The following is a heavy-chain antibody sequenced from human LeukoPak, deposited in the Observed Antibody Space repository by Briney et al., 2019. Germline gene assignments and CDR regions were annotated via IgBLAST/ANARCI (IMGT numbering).Heavy chain of an antibody. J-gene: IGHJ4*02. CDR1: GFTFGDSY. Sequence: KPGGSLRLSCAASGFTFGDSYMTWIRQSPGKGLEWVSYISSDSSYTKYADSVKGRFTISRDNAQNSLYLQMISLRGEDTAVYYCARDLSQGATTNTNGYFDYWGQGALVTVSS. CDR2: ISSDSSYT. CDR3: ARDLSQGATTNTNGYFDY. D-gene: IGHD2-8*01. V-gene: IGHV3-11*05.